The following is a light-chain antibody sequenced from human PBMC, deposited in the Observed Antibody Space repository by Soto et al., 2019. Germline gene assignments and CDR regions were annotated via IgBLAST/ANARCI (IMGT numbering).Light chain of an antibody. J-gene: IGKJ1*01. CDR3: QQYSSSPPT. CDR2: GAS. V-gene: IGKV3-20*01. CDR1: QTVSSGY. Sequence: DIVLTQSPGTLSFSPGERATLSCRASQTVSSGYLAWYQQKHGQAPRLLIYGASSRATGIPDRFSGSGSGKDFTLTISRLEPEDFAVYYCQQYSSSPPTFGHGIKV.